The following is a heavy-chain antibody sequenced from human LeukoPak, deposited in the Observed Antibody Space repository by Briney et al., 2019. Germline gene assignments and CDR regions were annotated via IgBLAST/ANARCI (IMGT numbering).Heavy chain of an antibody. Sequence: PSETLSLTCTVSGGSVSSYYWSWLRQPPGKGLEWLGYIYYSGSTNYNPSLKSRVTISVDTSKNQFSLKLSSVTAADTAVYYCARRVYYYDSSGGFDPWGQGTLVTVSS. CDR2: IYYSGST. D-gene: IGHD3-22*01. J-gene: IGHJ5*02. CDR1: GGSVSSYY. V-gene: IGHV4-59*02. CDR3: ARRVYYYDSSGGFDP.